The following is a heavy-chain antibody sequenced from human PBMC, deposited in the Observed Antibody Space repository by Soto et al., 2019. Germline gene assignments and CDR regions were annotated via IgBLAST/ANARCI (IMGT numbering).Heavy chain of an antibody. Sequence: SVKVSCKASGGTFSSYAISWVRQAPGQGLEWMGGIIPIFGTANYAQKFQGRVTITADKSTSTAYMELSSLRSEDTAVYYCARGWGYCSGGSCYGYYYYGMGVWGQGTTVTVSS. J-gene: IGHJ6*02. CDR1: GGTFSSYA. CDR2: IIPIFGTA. D-gene: IGHD2-15*01. CDR3: ARGWGYCSGGSCYGYYYYGMGV. V-gene: IGHV1-69*06.